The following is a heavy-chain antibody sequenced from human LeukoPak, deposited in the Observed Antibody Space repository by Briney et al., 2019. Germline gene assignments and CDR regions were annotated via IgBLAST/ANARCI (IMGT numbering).Heavy chain of an antibody. V-gene: IGHV3-11*04. CDR3: ARDHPWPIVDY. D-gene: IGHD2-15*01. Sequence: GGSLRLSCAASGFTFSDYYMSWIRQAPGKGLEWVSYISSSSSTIYYADSVKGRFTISRDNAKNSLYLQMNSLRAEDTAVYYCARDHPWPIVDYWGQGTLVTVSS. J-gene: IGHJ4*02. CDR1: GFTFSDYY. CDR2: ISSSSSTI.